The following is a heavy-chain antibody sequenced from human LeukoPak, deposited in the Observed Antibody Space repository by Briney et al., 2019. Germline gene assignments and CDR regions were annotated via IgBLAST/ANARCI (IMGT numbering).Heavy chain of an antibody. V-gene: IGHV3-74*01. D-gene: IGHD3-10*02. CDR3: AKGGARFGELLPLNYYYYMDV. J-gene: IGHJ6*03. Sequence: GGSLRLSCAASGFTFGSSWMLWVRQAPGKGLEWVSRISGNGTNTRCADSVKGRFTISRDNAKNSLYLQMNSLRAEDTALYYCAKGGARFGELLPLNYYYYMDVWGKGTTVTVSS. CDR1: GFTFGSSW. CDR2: ISGNGTNT.